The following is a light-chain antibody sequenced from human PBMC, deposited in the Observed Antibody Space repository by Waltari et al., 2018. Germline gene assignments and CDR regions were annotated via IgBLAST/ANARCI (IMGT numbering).Light chain of an antibody. CDR1: GSNIRSNA. V-gene: IGLV1-44*01. CDR3: AAWDDSLNRV. J-gene: IGLJ2*01. Sequence: QSVLTPPPSASGTPGQRVPISCSGSGSNIRSNAVSWYQQLPGTAPKILIYSNSLRPSGVPDRFSGSKSGTSASLAISGLQSEDEADYYCAAWDDSLNRVFGGGTKLTVL. CDR2: SNS.